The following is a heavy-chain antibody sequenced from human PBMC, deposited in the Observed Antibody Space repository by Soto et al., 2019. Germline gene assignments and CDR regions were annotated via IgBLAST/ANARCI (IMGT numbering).Heavy chain of an antibody. Sequence: VKVSCKASADTFTGYTVTWVRQAPGQGLEWVGRVIPILGASNFAQKFQGRVTISADKSTDTAYMVLTGLTSEDTAVYYCARSRGSYYSNFDSWGQGTLVTVSS. D-gene: IGHD3-10*01. CDR2: VIPILGAS. V-gene: IGHV1-69*08. CDR3: ARSRGSYYSNFDS. CDR1: ADTFTGYT. J-gene: IGHJ4*02.